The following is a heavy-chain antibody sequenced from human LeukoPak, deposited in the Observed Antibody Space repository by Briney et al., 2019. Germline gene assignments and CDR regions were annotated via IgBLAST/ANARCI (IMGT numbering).Heavy chain of an antibody. D-gene: IGHD2-8*01. CDR3: ARHQLLGPCFKGVCSDAFDI. J-gene: IGHJ3*02. V-gene: IGHV5-10-1*01. Sequence: GESLKIYCKGSGYRFTSYWISWVRQMPGKGLEWMGRIDPSDSYTNYSPSFQGHLTISADKSISTAYLQWSSLKASDTAMYYCARHQLLGPCFKGVCSDAFDIWGQGTMVTVSS. CDR2: IDPSDSYT. CDR1: GYRFTSYW.